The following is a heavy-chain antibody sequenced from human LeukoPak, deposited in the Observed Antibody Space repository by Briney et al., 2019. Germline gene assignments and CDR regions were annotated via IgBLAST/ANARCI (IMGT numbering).Heavy chain of an antibody. CDR2: ISAYNGNT. CDR3: ARSHTRVDAFDI. D-gene: IGHD3-3*01. J-gene: IGHJ3*02. CDR1: GYTFTIYG. V-gene: IGHV1-18*01. Sequence: ASVKVSCKASGYTFTIYGISWVRQAPGQGLEWMGWISAYNGNTNYAQKLQGRVTMTTDTSTSTAYMELRSLRSDDTAVYYCARSHTRVDAFDIWGQGTMVTVSS.